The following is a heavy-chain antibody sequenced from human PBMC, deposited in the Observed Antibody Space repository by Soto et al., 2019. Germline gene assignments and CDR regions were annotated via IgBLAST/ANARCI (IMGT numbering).Heavy chain of an antibody. D-gene: IGHD2-2*01. CDR1: GFTFSSYG. Sequence: GGSLRLSCAASGFTFSSYGMHWVRQAPGKGLEWVAVIWYDGSNKYYADSVKGRFTISRDNSKNTLYLQMNSLRAEDTAVYYCARARYRNCSSTSCYAGLGYYYYYGMDVWGQGTTVTVSS. J-gene: IGHJ6*02. CDR3: ARARYRNCSSTSCYAGLGYYYYYGMDV. CDR2: IWYDGSNK. V-gene: IGHV3-33*01.